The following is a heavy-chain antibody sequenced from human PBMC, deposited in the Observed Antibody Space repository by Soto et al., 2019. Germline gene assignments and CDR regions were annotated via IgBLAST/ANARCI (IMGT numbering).Heavy chain of an antibody. CDR3: ARNTYGSGSPTGLDY. CDR2: INPSGGST. Sequence: QVQLVQSGAEVKKPGASVKVSCKASGYTFTSYYMHWVRQAPGQGLEWMGIINPSGGSTSYAQKFQGRVTMTRDTSTSTVYMELSSLRSEDTAVYYCARNTYGSGSPTGLDYWGQGTLVTVSS. V-gene: IGHV1-46*01. J-gene: IGHJ4*02. CDR1: GYTFTSYY. D-gene: IGHD3-10*01.